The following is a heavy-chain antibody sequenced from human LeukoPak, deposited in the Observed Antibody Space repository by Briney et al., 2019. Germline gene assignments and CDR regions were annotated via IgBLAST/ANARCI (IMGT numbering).Heavy chain of an antibody. CDR1: GGSMSSYY. D-gene: IGHD3-22*01. CDR3: ARNYDSSGYTAFGH. J-gene: IGHJ4*02. Sequence: SETLSLTCTVSGGSMSSYYWSWIRQPPGKGLEGIGHIYYNGSTKYNPSLKSRVTISVDTSKHQFSLRLSSVTAADTAVYYCARNYDSSGYTAFGHWGRGTPVTVSS. CDR2: IYYNGST. V-gene: IGHV4-59*01.